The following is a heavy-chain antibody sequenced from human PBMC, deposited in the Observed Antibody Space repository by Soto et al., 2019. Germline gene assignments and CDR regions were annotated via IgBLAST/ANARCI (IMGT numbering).Heavy chain of an antibody. V-gene: IGHV1-58*01. D-gene: IGHD3-16*01. Sequence: GASVKVSCKASGFTFSTSAVQWVRQARGQRLEWIGWIVVGSGNTIYARKFQERVTITRDMSPSTVYMELSSLRSEDTALYYCAAPSKGGYYYGMDVWGQGTTVTVSS. CDR2: IVVGSGNT. CDR3: AAPSKGGYYYGMDV. CDR1: GFTFSTSA. J-gene: IGHJ6*02.